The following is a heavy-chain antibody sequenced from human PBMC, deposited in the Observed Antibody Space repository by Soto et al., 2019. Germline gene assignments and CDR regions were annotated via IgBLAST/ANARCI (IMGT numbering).Heavy chain of an antibody. J-gene: IGHJ4*02. V-gene: IGHV4-59*01. CDR2: IYYSGST. CDR1: GGSISSYY. D-gene: IGHD3-22*01. Sequence: SETLSLTCTVSGGSISSYYWSWIRQPPGKGLEWIGYIYYSGSTNYNPSLKSRVTISVDTSKNQFSLKLSSVTAADTAVYYCARVEYAREYYYDSSGYYYFDYWGQGTLVTVS. CDR3: ARVEYAREYYYDSSGYYYFDY.